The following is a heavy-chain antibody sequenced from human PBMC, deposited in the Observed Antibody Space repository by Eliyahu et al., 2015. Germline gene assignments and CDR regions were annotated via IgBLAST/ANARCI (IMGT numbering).Heavy chain of an antibody. Sequence: QLQLQESGPGLVKPSETLSLTCTVPGXXXXXSSYYWGWIRQPPGKGLEWIGSIYYSGSTYYNPSLKSRVTISVDTSKNQFSLKLSSVTAADTAVYYCARRSNYYGPSDYWGQGTLVTVSS. D-gene: IGHD3-10*01. CDR3: ARRSNYYGPSDY. CDR1: GXXXXXSSYY. CDR2: IYYSGST. V-gene: IGHV4-39*01. J-gene: IGHJ4*02.